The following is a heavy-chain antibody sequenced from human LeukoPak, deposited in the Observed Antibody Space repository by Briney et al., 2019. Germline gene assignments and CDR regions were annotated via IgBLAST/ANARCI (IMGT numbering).Heavy chain of an antibody. CDR2: IIPIFGTA. CDR1: GYTFTSYG. V-gene: IGHV1-69*13. D-gene: IGHD3-10*01. Sequence: ASVKVSCKASGYTFTSYGISWVRQAPGQGLEWMGGIIPIFGTANYAQKFQGRVTITADESTSTAYMELSSLRSEDTAVYYCARERSYYGSGSYYFDYWGQGTLVTVSS. J-gene: IGHJ4*02. CDR3: ARERSYYGSGSYYFDY.